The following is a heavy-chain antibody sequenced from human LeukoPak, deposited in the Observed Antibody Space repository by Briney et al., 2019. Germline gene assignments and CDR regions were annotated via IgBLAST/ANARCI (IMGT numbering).Heavy chain of an antibody. CDR3: ARTYYYGSGSYYSSKSYYFDY. CDR1: GGTFSSYA. V-gene: IGHV1-69*05. CDR2: IIPIFGTA. D-gene: IGHD3-10*01. Sequence: GSSVKVSCXASGGTFSSYAISWVRQAPGQGLEWMGGIIPIFGTANYAQKFQGRVTITTDESTSTAYMELSSLRSEDTAVYYCARTYYYGSGSYYSSKSYYFDYWGQGTLVTVSS. J-gene: IGHJ4*02.